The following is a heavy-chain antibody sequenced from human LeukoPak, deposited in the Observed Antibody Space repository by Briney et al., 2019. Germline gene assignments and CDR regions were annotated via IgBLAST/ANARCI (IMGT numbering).Heavy chain of an antibody. CDR3: ARDWYSSSWYRWGAFDI. J-gene: IGHJ3*02. CDR2: IIPIFGTA. Sequence: SVKVSCKASGGTFSSYAISWVRQAPGQGLEWMGGIIPIFGTANYAQKFQGRVTITTDESTSTAYMELSSLRSEDTAVYYCARDWYSSSWYRWGAFDIWGQGTMVTVSS. V-gene: IGHV1-69*05. CDR1: GGTFSSYA. D-gene: IGHD6-13*01.